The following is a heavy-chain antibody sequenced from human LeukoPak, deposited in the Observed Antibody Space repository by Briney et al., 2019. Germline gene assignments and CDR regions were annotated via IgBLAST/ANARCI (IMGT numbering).Heavy chain of an antibody. CDR3: AGVSPQWLIPPDY. V-gene: IGHV3-74*01. Sequence: PGGSLRLSCAASGFTFSTCWMHWVRQAPGKGLVWVSRINSDGSSRTYADSMKGRFTISRDNAKNTLYLQMNSLRAEDTAVYYCAGVSPQWLIPPDYWGQGTLVTVSS. D-gene: IGHD6-19*01. CDR1: GFTFSTCW. J-gene: IGHJ4*02. CDR2: INSDGSSR.